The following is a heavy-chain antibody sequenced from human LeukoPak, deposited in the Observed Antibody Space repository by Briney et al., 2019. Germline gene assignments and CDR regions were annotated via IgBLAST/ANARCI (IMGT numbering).Heavy chain of an antibody. CDR2: IKQDGSEK. Sequence: GGSLRLSCAASGFTFSSYWMSWVRQAPGKGLECMANIKQDGSEKYYVDSVKGRFTISRDNAKNSLYLQMNSLRAEDTAVYYCARYYDFWSGYYRGIDYWGQGTLVTVSS. J-gene: IGHJ4*02. CDR1: GFTFSSYW. D-gene: IGHD3-3*01. CDR3: ARYYDFWSGYYRGIDY. V-gene: IGHV3-7*01.